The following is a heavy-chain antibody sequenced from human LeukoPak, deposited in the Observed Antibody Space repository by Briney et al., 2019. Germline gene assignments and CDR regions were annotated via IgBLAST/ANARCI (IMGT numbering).Heavy chain of an antibody. Sequence: PSETLSLTCSVSGGSISNSRYYWGWLRQPPGKGLEWIGSIYYSGATNSNPSLKSRLTISADTSKNQFSLKLGSVTAADAAVYYCATLNTDGWDVDYWGLGTLVIVAS. J-gene: IGHJ4*02. D-gene: IGHD5-24*01. CDR3: ATLNTDGWDVDY. V-gene: IGHV4-39*01. CDR1: GGSISNSRYY. CDR2: IYYSGAT.